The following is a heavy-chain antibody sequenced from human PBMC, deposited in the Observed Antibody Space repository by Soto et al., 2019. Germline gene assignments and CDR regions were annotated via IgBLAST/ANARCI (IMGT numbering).Heavy chain of an antibody. CDR2: IYPGDSDT. CDR3: ARIVDIVGVPARLAGFDP. J-gene: IGHJ5*02. V-gene: IGHV5-51*01. D-gene: IGHD2-2*03. Sequence: GASLKISCKGSGYSFTSYWIGWVRQMPGKGLEWMGIIYPGDSDTRYSPSFQGQVTISADKSISTAYLQWSSLKASDTAMYYCARIVDIVGVPARLAGFDPWGQGTLVTVSS. CDR1: GYSFTSYW.